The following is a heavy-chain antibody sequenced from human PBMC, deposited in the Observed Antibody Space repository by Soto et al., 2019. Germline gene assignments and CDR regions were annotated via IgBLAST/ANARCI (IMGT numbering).Heavy chain of an antibody. V-gene: IGHV4-31*03. Sequence: QVQLQESGPGLVKPSQTLSLTCTLSGGSISSEGYYWTWIRQHPGKGLEWIGDFYYSGTTSYNPSLKIRLTISVDTSNNQFSLRLSSVTAADTAMYYCARRHYILTGSDSFDVWGRGTMVTVSS. CDR3: ARRHYILTGSDSFDV. CDR2: FYYSGTT. D-gene: IGHD3-9*01. J-gene: IGHJ3*01. CDR1: GGSISSEGYY.